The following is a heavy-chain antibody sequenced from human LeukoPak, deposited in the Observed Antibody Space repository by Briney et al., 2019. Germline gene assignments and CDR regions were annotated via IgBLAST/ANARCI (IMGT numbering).Heavy chain of an antibody. CDR3: ASRIELSSSSAYFDV. CDR2: ISDSGDST. D-gene: IGHD6-6*01. J-gene: IGHJ4*02. CDR1: GFTFSRYG. Sequence: GGSLRLSCAASGFTFSRYGMSWVRQAPGKGLEWVSSISDSGDSTYYADSVKGRFTISRENSKNTMYMQMNSLRADDTAVYHCASRIELSSSSAYFDVWVQGIQVTVCS. V-gene: IGHV3-23*01.